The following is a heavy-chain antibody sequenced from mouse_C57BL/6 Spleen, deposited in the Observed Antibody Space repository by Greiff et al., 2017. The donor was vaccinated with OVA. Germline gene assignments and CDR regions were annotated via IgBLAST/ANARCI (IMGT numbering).Heavy chain of an antibody. CDR2: IHPSDSDT. J-gene: IGHJ2*01. CDR1: GYTFTSYW. Sequence: QVQLQQPGAELVKPGASVKVSCKASGYTFTSYWMHWVKQRPGQGLEWIGRIHPSDSDTNYNQKFKGKATLTVEKSSSTVYLELSRLTSDDSAVYYCARSTVVPFDYWGQGTTLTVSS. CDR3: ARSTVVPFDY. D-gene: IGHD1-1*01. V-gene: IGHV1-74*01.